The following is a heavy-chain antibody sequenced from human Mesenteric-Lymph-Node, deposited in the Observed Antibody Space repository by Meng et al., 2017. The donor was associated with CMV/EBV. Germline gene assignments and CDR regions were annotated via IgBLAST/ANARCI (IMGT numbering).Heavy chain of an antibody. CDR2: IHGSGTYS. CDR1: GFSFRSSG. Sequence: GGSLRLSCAASGFSFRSSGMHWVRQAPGKGLEWVAFIHGSGTYSQYADSVKGRFTISRDNSMDTLYLQMNSLRADDTAVYHCARSLTSRECLDFWGQGSLVIVSS. CDR3: ARSLTSRECLDF. V-gene: IGHV3-30*02. J-gene: IGHJ4*02. D-gene: IGHD4/OR15-4a*01.